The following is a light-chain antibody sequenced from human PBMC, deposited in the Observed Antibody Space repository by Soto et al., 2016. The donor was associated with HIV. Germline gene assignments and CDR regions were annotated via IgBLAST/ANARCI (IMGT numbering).Light chain of an antibody. CDR1: QDISNS. CDR3: QQYYSISWN. J-gene: IGKJ1*01. CDR2: GAS. Sequence: DIQMTQSPSSLSAFVGDRVTITCRASQDISNSLAWYQQKSGKAPRLLLFGASRLESGVPSRFSGSGSGTDYILTISSLQPEDFATYYCQQYYSISWNFGQGTKVEIQ. V-gene: IGKV1-NL1*01.